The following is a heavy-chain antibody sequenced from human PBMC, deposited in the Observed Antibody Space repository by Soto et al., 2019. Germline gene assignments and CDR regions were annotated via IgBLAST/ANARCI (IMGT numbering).Heavy chain of an antibody. J-gene: IGHJ6*02. CDR3: ARSPDSSGYYPRWYYYGMDV. D-gene: IGHD3-22*01. Sequence: SETLSLTCAVSGGSIISSNWWSWVRQPPGKGLEWIGEIYHSGSTNYNPSLKSRVTISVDKSKNQFSLKLSSVTAADTAVYYCARSPDSSGYYPRWYYYGMDVWGQGTTVTVSS. V-gene: IGHV4-4*02. CDR1: GGSIISSNW. CDR2: IYHSGST.